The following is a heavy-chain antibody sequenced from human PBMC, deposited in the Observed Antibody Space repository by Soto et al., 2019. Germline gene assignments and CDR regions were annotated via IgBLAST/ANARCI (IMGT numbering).Heavy chain of an antibody. CDR1: GFTFSSYA. V-gene: IGHV3-30-3*01. J-gene: IGHJ6*02. Sequence: GGSLRLSCAASGFTFSSYAMHWVRQAPGKGLEWVAVISYDGSNKYYADSVKGRFTISRDNSKNTLYLQMNSLRAGDTAVYYCARDLGVTDYYYYGMDVWGQRTTVTVSS. CDR3: ARDLGVTDYYYYGMDV. D-gene: IGHD2-21*02. CDR2: ISYDGSNK.